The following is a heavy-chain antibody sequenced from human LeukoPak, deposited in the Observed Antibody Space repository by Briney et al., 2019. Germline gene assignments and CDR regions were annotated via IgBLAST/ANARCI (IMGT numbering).Heavy chain of an antibody. J-gene: IGHJ4*02. CDR3: ARDTSVVGTLRYFDY. Sequence: GGSLRLSCAASGFTFTTYRMNWVRQAPGKGLEWVSSFTCCSSMVSSGPFIYSADSVKGRFAISRDDAKNSLFLQMNSLRAEDTAVYYCARDTSVVGTLRYFDYWGQGALVTVSS. V-gene: IGHV3-21*01. CDR1: GFTFTTYR. CDR2: FTCCSSMVSSGPFI. D-gene: IGHD6-19*01.